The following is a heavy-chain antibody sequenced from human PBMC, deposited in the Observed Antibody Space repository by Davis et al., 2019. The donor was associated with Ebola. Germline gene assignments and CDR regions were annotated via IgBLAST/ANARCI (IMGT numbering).Heavy chain of an antibody. CDR2: IGYGDADI. V-gene: IGHV3-23*01. D-gene: IGHD3-3*01. J-gene: IGHJ5*02. CDR1: GFTFSSYS. CDR3: AKYITTSPSRYFDP. Sequence: GESLKISCAASGFTFSSYSMTWVRQAPGKGLEWVSVIGYGDADIQYADFVKGRFTISRDNSKNTLYLQMNSLRAEDTAIYYCAKYITTSPSRYFDPWGQGALVTVSS.